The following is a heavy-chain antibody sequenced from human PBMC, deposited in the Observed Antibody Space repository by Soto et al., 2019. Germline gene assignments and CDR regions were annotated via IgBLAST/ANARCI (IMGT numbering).Heavy chain of an antibody. CDR2: ISGSVGST. V-gene: IGHV3-23*01. CDR3: TRVRIVPRAFDI. Sequence: GVCLRLSFACSWFTCRRDAMSWVRKAPGKGLEWVSAISGSVGSTYYADSVKGRFTISRDNSKNTLYLQMNSLKTEDTAVYYCTRVRIVPRAFDIWGQGTMVTVSS. CDR1: WFTCRRDA. D-gene: IGHD6-6*01. J-gene: IGHJ3*02.